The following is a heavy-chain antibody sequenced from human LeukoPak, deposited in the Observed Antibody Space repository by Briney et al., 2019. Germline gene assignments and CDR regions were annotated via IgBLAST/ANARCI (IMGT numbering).Heavy chain of an antibody. Sequence: SETLSLTSAVYGGSFSGYYWSWIRQPPGKGLEWIGEINHSGSTNYNPSLKSRVTISVDTSKNQFSLKLSSVTAADTAVYYCARGRPYYYDSSGFYYFDYWGQGTLVTVSS. D-gene: IGHD3-22*01. CDR3: ARGRPYYYDSSGFYYFDY. CDR2: INHSGST. J-gene: IGHJ4*02. CDR1: GGSFSGYY. V-gene: IGHV4-34*01.